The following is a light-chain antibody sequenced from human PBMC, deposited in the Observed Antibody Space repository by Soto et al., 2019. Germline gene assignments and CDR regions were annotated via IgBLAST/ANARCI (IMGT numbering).Light chain of an antibody. CDR3: CSCAGTSTLV. CDR2: EVS. Sequence: QSALTQPASVSGSPGQSITISCTGTSSDVGSYNLVSWYQQHPGKAPKLIIYEVSKRPSVVSNRFSGSKSGNTASLTISGLQAEDEADYYCCSCAGTSTLVFGGGTQLTVL. J-gene: IGLJ2*01. CDR1: SSDVGSYNL. V-gene: IGLV2-23*02.